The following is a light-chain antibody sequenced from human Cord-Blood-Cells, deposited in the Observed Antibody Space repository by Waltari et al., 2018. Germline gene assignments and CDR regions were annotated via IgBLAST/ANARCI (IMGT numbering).Light chain of an antibody. V-gene: IGLV2-14*01. CDR1: SSDVGGYNY. CDR3: SSYTSSSTLVV. CDR2: EVS. J-gene: IGLJ2*01. Sequence: QSALTQPASVSGSPGQSITISCTGTSSDVGGYNYASWYQQHPGKAPKLMIYEVSNQPSGVSNRFSGSKSGNTASLTISGLQAEDEADYYCSSYTSSSTLVVFGGGTKLTVL.